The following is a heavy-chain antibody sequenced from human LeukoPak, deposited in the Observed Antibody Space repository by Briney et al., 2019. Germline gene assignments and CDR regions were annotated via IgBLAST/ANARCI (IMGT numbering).Heavy chain of an antibody. Sequence: SETLSLTCAVYGGSFSGYYWSWIRQPPGKGLEWIGEIKHSGSTNYNPSLKSRVTISVDTSKTQFSLELRSVTAADTAVYYCARAYYSTSWFPHWGQGALVTVSS. CDR3: ARAYYSTSWFPH. V-gene: IGHV4-34*01. D-gene: IGHD3-10*01. CDR2: IKHSGST. J-gene: IGHJ5*02. CDR1: GGSFSGYY.